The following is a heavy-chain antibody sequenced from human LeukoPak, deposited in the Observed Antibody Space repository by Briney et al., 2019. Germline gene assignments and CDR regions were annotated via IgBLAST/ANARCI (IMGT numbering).Heavy chain of an antibody. D-gene: IGHD1-14*01. CDR1: GGSISSGGYY. CDR2: IYYSGST. CDR3: ARDTAPPRSAFDI. J-gene: IGHJ3*02. V-gene: IGHV4-31*03. Sequence: SETLSLTCTVSGGSISSGGYYWSWIRQHPGKGLEWIGYIYYSGSTYYNPSLKSRVTISVDTSKNQFSLKLSSVTAADTAVYYCARDTAPPRSAFDIWGQGTMVTVSP.